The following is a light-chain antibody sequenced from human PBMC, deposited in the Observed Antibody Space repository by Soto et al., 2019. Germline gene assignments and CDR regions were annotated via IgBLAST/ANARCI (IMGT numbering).Light chain of an antibody. V-gene: IGKV1-5*03. Sequence: DIQMTQSPSTLSASVGDTVTITCRASQSLSYWLAWYQQKPGQAPKLLIHKASTLESGVPSRFSGSVSGTEFPLTISSLQPDDFATFYCQQYERFPYTFGQGTKTVDQT. CDR2: KAS. CDR1: QSLSYW. CDR3: QQYERFPYT. J-gene: IGKJ2*01.